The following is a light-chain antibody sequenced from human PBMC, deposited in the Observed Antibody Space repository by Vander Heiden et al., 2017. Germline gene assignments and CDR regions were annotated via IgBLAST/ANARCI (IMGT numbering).Light chain of an antibody. CDR3: AAWDDSLNGDYV. J-gene: IGLJ1*01. V-gene: IGLV1-44*01. CDR2: SNN. Sequence: QSVLTQPPSASGPPGQRVTISCSGGSSNIGSNPVNWYQQLPGTAPKLLIYSNNQRPSGVPDRFSGSKSGTSASLAISGLQSEDEADYYCAAWDDSLNGDYVFGTGTKVTVL. CDR1: SSNIGSNP.